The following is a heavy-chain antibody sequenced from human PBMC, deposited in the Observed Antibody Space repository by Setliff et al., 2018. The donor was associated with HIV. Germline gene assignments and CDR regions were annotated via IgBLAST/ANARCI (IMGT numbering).Heavy chain of an antibody. CDR2: IYPVDSEA. CDR1: GYNFVDYS. D-gene: IGHD2-2*01. J-gene: IGHJ4*02. V-gene: IGHV5-51*01. CDR3: ARPRGNDYAGSGFDN. Sequence: GESLKISCQGSGYNFVDYSIAWVRQVPGKGLEWMGIIYPVDSEARYSPSFQGQVTISADKSINTAYLQWTTLKASDSAMYYCARPRGNDYAGSGFDNWGQGTLVTVSS.